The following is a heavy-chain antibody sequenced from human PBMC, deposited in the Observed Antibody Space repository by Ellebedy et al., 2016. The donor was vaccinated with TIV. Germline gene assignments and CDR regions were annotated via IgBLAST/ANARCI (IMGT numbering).Heavy chain of an antibody. D-gene: IGHD3-10*01. V-gene: IGHV3-33*06. CDR1: GFTFSSYG. J-gene: IGHJ4*02. CDR3: AKGEASMVRGAYPTY. Sequence: GGSLRLXXAASGFTFSSYGMHWVRQAPGKGLEWVAVIWYDGSNKYYADPVKGRFTISRDNSKNTLYLQMNSLRAEDTAVYYCAKGEASMVRGAYPTYWGQGTLITVSS. CDR2: IWYDGSNK.